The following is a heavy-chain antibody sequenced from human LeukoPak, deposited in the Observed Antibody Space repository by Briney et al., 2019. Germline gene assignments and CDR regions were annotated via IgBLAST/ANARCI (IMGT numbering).Heavy chain of an antibody. CDR3: AREGYYGSGSCYNGGAYFDY. Sequence: SQTLSLTCAISGDSVSSNSAAWNWIRQSPSRGLEWLGRTYYRSKWYNDYAVSVKSRITINPDTSKNQFSLQLNSVTPEDTAVYYCAREGYYGSGSCYNGGAYFDYWGQGTLVTVSS. CDR1: GDSVSSNSAA. V-gene: IGHV6-1*01. D-gene: IGHD3-10*01. J-gene: IGHJ4*02. CDR2: TYYRSKWYN.